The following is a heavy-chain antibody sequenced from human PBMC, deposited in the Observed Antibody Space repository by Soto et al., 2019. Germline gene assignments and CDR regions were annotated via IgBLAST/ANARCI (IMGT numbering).Heavy chain of an antibody. J-gene: IGHJ4*02. D-gene: IGHD5-12*01. CDR2: INPSSGST. CDR3: AREDSGSLRY. Sequence: ASVKVSCKASGYKFSSYAIHWVRQAPGQRLEWMGRINPSSGSTTYSQKFQGRVTMTRDTSTNTVYVELSSLRSEDTAVYYCAREDSGSLRYWGQGTLVTVSS. CDR1: GYKFSSYA. V-gene: IGHV1-46*03.